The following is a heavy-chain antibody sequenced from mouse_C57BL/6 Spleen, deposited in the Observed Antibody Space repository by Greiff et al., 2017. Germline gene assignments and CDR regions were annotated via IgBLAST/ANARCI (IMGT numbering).Heavy chain of an antibody. V-gene: IGHV5-9-1*02. D-gene: IGHD4-1*01. CDR3: TRGGTGTDYFDY. J-gene: IGHJ2*01. Sequence: DVMLVESGEGLVKPGGSLKLSCAASGFTFSSYAMSWVRQTPEKRLEWVAYISSGGDYIYYADTVKGRFTISRDNARNTLYLQMSSLKSEDTAMYYCTRGGTGTDYFDYWGQGTTLTVSS. CDR1: GFTFSSYA. CDR2: ISSGGDYI.